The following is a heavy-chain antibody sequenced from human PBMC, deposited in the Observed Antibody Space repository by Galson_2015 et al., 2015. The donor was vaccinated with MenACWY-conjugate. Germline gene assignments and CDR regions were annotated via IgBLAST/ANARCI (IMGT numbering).Heavy chain of an antibody. J-gene: IGHJ4*02. V-gene: IGHV3-11*06. CDR2: TRSGGRQT. D-gene: IGHD1-26*01. Sequence: SLRLSCAVSRLAFGHYYMSWIRQAPGKELVWISFTRSGGRQTNHAASVTGRFTISSDNAKNSLYLQMHSRKIDDTAICYCARHSTDLSLDSWGQGTLVTVAS. CDR3: ARHSTDLSLDS. CDR1: RLAFGHYY.